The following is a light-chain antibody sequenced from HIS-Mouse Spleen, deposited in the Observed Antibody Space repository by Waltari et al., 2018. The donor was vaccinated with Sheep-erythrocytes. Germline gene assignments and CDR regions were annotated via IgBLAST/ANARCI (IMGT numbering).Light chain of an antibody. J-gene: IGKJ3*01. CDR2: LGS. CDR3: MQALQTPIFT. Sequence: DIVMTQSPLSLPVTPGEPASISCRSSQSLLHSNGYNYFDWYLQKPGPSPQLLIYLGSNRASGVPDRFSGSGSGTDFTLKISRVEAEDVGVYYCMQALQTPIFTFGPGTKVDIK. V-gene: IGKV2-28*01. CDR1: QSLLHSNGYNY.